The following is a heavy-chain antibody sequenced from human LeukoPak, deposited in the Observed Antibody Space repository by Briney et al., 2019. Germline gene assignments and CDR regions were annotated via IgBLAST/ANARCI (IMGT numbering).Heavy chain of an antibody. CDR3: ARELLGAPTPGAY. CDR1: TVSGSSGNW. J-gene: IGHJ4*02. V-gene: IGHV4-4*02. CDR2: VHKTGKI. D-gene: IGHD7-27*01. Sequence: PSETLSLTCALSTVSGSSGNWWSWVRQPPGKGLEWIGEVHKTGKINYNPSLKTRVTISIDPSKNQLSLELTSVTAADAAVYYCARELLGAPTPGAYWGQGTRVTVSS.